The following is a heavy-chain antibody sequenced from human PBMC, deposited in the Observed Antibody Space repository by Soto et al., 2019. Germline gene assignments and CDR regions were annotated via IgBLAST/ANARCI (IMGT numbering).Heavy chain of an antibody. CDR2: IYYSGST. V-gene: IGHV4-31*03. Sequence: LSLTCTVSGGSISSGGYYWSYIRQHPGKGLEWIGYIYYSGSTYYSPSLKSRVTISVDTSKNQFSLKLSSVTAADTAVYYCARGWRTIFGVAMDNDAFDIWGQGTMVTVSS. CDR1: GGSISSGGYY. CDR3: ARGWRTIFGVAMDNDAFDI. D-gene: IGHD3-3*01. J-gene: IGHJ3*02.